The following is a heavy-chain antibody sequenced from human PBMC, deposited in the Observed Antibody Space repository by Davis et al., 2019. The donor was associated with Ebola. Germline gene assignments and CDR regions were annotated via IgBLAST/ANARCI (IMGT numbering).Heavy chain of an antibody. D-gene: IGHD6-13*01. Sequence: PSETLSLTCAASGGSFSGYYWTWIRQPPGKGLEWIGEINHSGSTNYNPSLKSRVTISVDTSKNQFSLKLSPVAAADTAVYYCARDLRGVAAAGLYKYYYGMDVWGQGTTVTVSS. CDR1: GGSFSGYY. CDR2: INHSGST. J-gene: IGHJ6*02. CDR3: ARDLRGVAAAGLYKYYYGMDV. V-gene: IGHV4-34*01.